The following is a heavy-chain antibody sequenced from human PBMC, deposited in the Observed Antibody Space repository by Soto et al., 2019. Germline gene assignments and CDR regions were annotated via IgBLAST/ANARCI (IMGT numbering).Heavy chain of an antibody. V-gene: IGHV4-31*03. D-gene: IGHD6-13*01. CDR1: GGSISSGGYY. J-gene: IGHJ5*02. CDR2: IYYSGST. CDR3: ARSGGSSSWYSSWFDP. Sequence: QVQLQESGPGLVKPSQTLSLTCTVSGGSISSGGYYWSWIRQHPGKGLEWIEYIYYSGSTYYNPSLKSRVTISVDTSKNQFSLKLSSVTAADTAVYYCARSGGSSSWYSSWFDPWGQGTLVTVSS.